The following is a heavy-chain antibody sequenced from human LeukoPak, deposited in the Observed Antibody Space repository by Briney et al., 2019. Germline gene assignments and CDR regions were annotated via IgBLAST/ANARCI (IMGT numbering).Heavy chain of an antibody. CDR1: GFTFSIYA. D-gene: IGHD2-2*01. V-gene: IGHV3-23*01. CDR2: ISCSGGST. CDR3: AKDANLVVPAASLDY. J-gene: IGHJ4*02. Sequence: GGSLRLSCAASGFTFSIYAMSWVRQAPGKGLEGGSAISCSGGSTYYADPVKGRFTISRDNYKNTLYLQMNSMRAEDTAVYYCAKDANLVVPAASLDYWGQGTLVTVSS.